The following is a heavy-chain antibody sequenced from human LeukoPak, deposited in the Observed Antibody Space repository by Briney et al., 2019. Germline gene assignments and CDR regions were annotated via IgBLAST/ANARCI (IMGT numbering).Heavy chain of an antibody. Sequence: GGSLRLSCAASGLTFTSNYMSWVRQAPGKGLEWISLIYSSGSTYYSDSVKSRFTISRDKSKNTVYLQMNSLRAEDTAVYYWARYYYDRRGYPYYLDYWGQGTMVTVSS. J-gene: IGHJ4*02. CDR3: ARYYYDRRGYPYYLDY. V-gene: IGHV3-53*01. CDR2: IYSSGST. D-gene: IGHD3-22*01. CDR1: GLTFTSNY.